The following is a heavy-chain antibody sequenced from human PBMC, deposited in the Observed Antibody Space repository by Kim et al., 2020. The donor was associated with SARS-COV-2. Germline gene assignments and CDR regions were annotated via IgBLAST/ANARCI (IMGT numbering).Heavy chain of an antibody. CDR2: ISYDGSNK. CDR3: AKNPVPAAKPYSYYYMD. D-gene: IGHD2-2*02. V-gene: IGHV3-30*18. CDR1: GFTFNNYG. Sequence: GGSLRLSCAASGFTFNNYGMHWVRQAPVRGLEWVAVISYDGSNKYHADSVKGRFTISRDNSKNTLFLQMNSLRAEDTAVYYCAKNPVPAAKPYSYYYMD. J-gene: IGHJ6*03.